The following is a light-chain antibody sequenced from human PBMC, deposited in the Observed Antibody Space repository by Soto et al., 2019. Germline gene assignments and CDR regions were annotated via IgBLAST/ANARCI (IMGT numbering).Light chain of an antibody. J-gene: IGKJ1*01. Sequence: DIQMTQSPSTLSGSVGDRVTITCRASQTISSWLAWYQQKPGKAPKLLIYKASTLKSGVPSRFTGSGSGTEFTLTISSLQPDDFATYICQQYKSDFPTFGQGTKVDIK. CDR1: QTISSW. V-gene: IGKV1-5*03. CDR3: QQYKSDFPT. CDR2: KAS.